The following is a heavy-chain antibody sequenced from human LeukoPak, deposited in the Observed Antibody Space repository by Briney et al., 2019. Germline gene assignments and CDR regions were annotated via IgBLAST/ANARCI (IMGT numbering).Heavy chain of an antibody. J-gene: IGHJ4*02. CDR3: ASDMVRGVIIDY. CDR1: GFTFSSYW. CDR2: ISGSGGST. V-gene: IGHV3-23*01. Sequence: GGSLRLSYAASGFTFSSYWMHWVRQAPGKGLEWVSAISGSGGSTYYADSVKGRFTISRDNSKNTLYLQMNSLRAEDTAVYYCASDMVRGVIIDYWGQGTLVTVSS. D-gene: IGHD3-10*01.